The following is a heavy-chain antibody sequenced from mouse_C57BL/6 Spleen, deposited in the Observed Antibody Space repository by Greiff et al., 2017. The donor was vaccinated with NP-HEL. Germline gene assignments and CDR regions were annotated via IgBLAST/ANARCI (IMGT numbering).Heavy chain of an antibody. CDR3: ARCVYGNYSYYFDH. Sequence: VQLHQPGTELVKPGASVKLSCKASGYTFTSYWMHWVKQRPGQGLEWIGNINPSNGGTNYNEKFKSKATLTVDKSSSTAYMQLSSLTSEDSAVYYCARCVYGNYSYYFDHRGQGNTPTVSS. V-gene: IGHV1-53*01. D-gene: IGHD2-1*01. J-gene: IGHJ2*01. CDR1: GYTFTSYW. CDR2: INPSNGGT.